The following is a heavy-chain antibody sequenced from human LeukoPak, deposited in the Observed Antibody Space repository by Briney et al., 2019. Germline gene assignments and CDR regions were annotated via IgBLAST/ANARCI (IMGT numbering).Heavy chain of an antibody. CDR3: ASEPSIAARNYYYYYMDV. D-gene: IGHD6-6*01. Sequence: SETLSLTCTVSGGSISSGSYYWSWIRQPAGKGLEWIGRIYTSGNTNYNPSLKSRVTISVDTSKNQFSLKLSSVTAADTAVYYCASEPSIAARNYYYYYMDVWGKGTTVTVSS. J-gene: IGHJ6*03. CDR1: GGSISSGSYY. CDR2: IYTSGNT. V-gene: IGHV4-61*02.